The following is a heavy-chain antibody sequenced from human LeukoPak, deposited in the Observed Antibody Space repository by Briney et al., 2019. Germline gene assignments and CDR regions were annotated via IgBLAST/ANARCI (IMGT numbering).Heavy chain of an antibody. J-gene: IGHJ5*02. V-gene: IGHV1-2*02. D-gene: IGHD6-13*01. CDR2: INPNTGDT. CDR3: ARDMWQQFDWFDP. Sequence: GASVKISCKASGYTFSGYYMHWVRQAPGQGLEWMGWINPNTGDTKYAQKFQGRVTMTRDTSLSTAYMELSRLRSDDTAVYFCARDMWQQFDWFDPWGQGTLVTASS. CDR1: GYTFSGYY.